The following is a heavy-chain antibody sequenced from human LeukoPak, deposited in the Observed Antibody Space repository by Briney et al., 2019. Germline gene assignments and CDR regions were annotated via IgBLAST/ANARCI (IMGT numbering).Heavy chain of an antibody. J-gene: IGHJ6*03. Sequence: PGGSLRLSCAASGFTVSSNYMSWVRQAPGKGLEWVSIFYRGGSTYYADSVKGRFTVSRDNSKNILYLQMNSLRAEDTAIYYCAKNGDRGAYCSGGTCYPYYYYYMDVWGKGTTVTISS. D-gene: IGHD2-15*01. V-gene: IGHV3-66*01. CDR3: AKNGDRGAYCSGGTCYPYYYYYMDV. CDR2: FYRGGST. CDR1: GFTVSSNY.